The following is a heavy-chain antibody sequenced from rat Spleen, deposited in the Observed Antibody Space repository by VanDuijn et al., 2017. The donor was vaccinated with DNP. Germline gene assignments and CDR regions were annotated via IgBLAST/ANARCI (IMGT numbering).Heavy chain of an antibody. D-gene: IGHD1-11*01. CDR2: ITSNGGST. J-gene: IGHJ2*01. CDR1: GFTFSNYV. Sequence: EVQLVESGGGLVQPGRSLKVSCAASGFTFSNYVMAWVRQAPKKGLEWVATITSNGGSTYYRDSVKGRFTISRDNAKNTLYLQMDSLRSDDTATYYCARGGRSYFDYWGQGVMVTVSS. V-gene: IGHV5-7*01. CDR3: ARGGRSYFDY.